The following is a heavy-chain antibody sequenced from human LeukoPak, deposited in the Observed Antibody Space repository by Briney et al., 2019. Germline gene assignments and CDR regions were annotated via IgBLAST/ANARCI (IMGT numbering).Heavy chain of an antibody. Sequence: GGPLRLSCAASGFTFSSYSMNWVRQAPGKGLEGVSSISSCSSHIFYADSATGRFTITRDNAKSSLYLQMNSLRAEDTAVYYCARWESGVVITAFFDYWGQGTLVTVSA. V-gene: IGHV3-21*01. J-gene: IGHJ4*02. CDR2: ISSCSSHI. D-gene: IGHD3-3*01. CDR3: ARWESGVVITAFFDY. CDR1: GFTFSSYS.